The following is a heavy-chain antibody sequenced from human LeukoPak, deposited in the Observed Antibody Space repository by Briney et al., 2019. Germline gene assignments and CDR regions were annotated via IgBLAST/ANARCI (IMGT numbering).Heavy chain of an antibody. J-gene: IGHJ4*02. Sequence: PGRSLRLSCAASGFTFSSYGMHWVRQAPGTGLEWVAFISYHGSSTYYADSVKGRFTNSRDNSRNTLYLQINSLRGEDTAIYYCAKDQGTMAGTIVYWGQGTLVTVSS. CDR1: GFTFSSYG. CDR3: AKDQGTMAGTIVY. D-gene: IGHD6-19*01. V-gene: IGHV3-30*18. CDR2: ISYHGSST.